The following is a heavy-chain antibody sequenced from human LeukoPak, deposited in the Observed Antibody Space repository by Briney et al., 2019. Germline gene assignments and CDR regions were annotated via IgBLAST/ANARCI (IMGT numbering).Heavy chain of an antibody. CDR3: AREIDRDDYNRFFDY. Sequence: GASVKVSCKASGYSFSTYTMNWVRPAPGQRLEWMGWINAGNGNTKYSQKSQGRVTITRDTSASTAYMEMRSLRSEDTAVYYCAREIDRDDYNRFFDYWGQGTLVTVSS. D-gene: IGHD5-24*01. J-gene: IGHJ4*02. V-gene: IGHV1-3*01. CDR2: INAGNGNT. CDR1: GYSFSTYT.